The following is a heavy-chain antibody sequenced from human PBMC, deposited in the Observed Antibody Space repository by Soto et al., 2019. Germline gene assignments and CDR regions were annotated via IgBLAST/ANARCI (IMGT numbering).Heavy chain of an antibody. D-gene: IGHD3-22*01. CDR1: GGSVSSGSYY. V-gene: IGHV4-61*01. J-gene: IGHJ3*02. Sequence: PSETLSLTCTVSGGSVSSGSYYWSWIRQPPGKGLEWIGYIYYSGSTNYNPSLKSRVTISVDTSKNQLSLKLSSVTAADTAVYYCARSAYYYDSRHDIWGQGTMVTVSS. CDR2: IYYSGST. CDR3: ARSAYYYDSRHDI.